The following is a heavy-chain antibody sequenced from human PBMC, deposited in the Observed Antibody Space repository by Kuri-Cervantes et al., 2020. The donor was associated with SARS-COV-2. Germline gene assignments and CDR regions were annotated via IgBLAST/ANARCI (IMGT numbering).Heavy chain of an antibody. Sequence: ETLSLTCAASGFTFSSYAMSWVRQAPGKGLEWVSAISGSGGSTYYADSVKGRFTISRDNSKNTLYLQMNSLRAEDTAVYYCKLRDYYYYYGMDVWGQGTMVTVSS. CDR1: GFTFSSYA. V-gene: IGHV3-23*01. D-gene: IGHD1-1*01. CDR2: ISGSGGST. CDR3: KLRDYYYYYGMDV. J-gene: IGHJ6*01.